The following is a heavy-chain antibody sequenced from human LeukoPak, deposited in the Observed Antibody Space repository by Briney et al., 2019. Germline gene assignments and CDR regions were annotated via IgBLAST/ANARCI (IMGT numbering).Heavy chain of an antibody. CDR1: GGSISGSY. D-gene: IGHD3-22*01. CDR3: ARDRTPFYDSSAYYPQLDY. CDR2: IYYSGST. J-gene: IGHJ4*02. Sequence: SETLSLTCTVSGGSISGSYWNWIRQPPGKGLEWIGYIYYSGSTNYNPSLKSRVTISVDTSKMQFSLKLSSVTAADSAVYYCARDRTPFYDSSAYYPQLDYWGQGTLVTVSS. V-gene: IGHV4-59*01.